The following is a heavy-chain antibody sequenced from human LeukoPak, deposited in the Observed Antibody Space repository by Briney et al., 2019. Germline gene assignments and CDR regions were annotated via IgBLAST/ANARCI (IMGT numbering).Heavy chain of an antibody. CDR2: IIPIFGTA. CDR1: GGTFSSYA. D-gene: IGHD3-22*01. CDR3: ARSPYYYDSSGRYYYYMDV. V-gene: IGHV1-69*13. J-gene: IGHJ6*03. Sequence: EASVKVSCKASGGTFSSYAISWVRQAPGQGLEWMGGIIPIFGTANYAQKFQGRVTITADESTSTAYMELSSLRSEDTAVYYCARSPYYYDSSGRYYYYMDVWGKGTTVTVSS.